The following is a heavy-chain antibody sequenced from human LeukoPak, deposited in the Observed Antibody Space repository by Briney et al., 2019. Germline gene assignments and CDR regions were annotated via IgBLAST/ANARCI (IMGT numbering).Heavy chain of an antibody. J-gene: IGHJ6*03. D-gene: IGHD4-17*01. CDR1: GFTFSSQW. CDR2: VNQDGTGK. CDR3: AKSSGYGDYGYYYYYMDV. Sequence: GGSLRLSCAASGFTFSSQWMSWVRQAPGKGLEWVANVNQDGTGKYYVDSVKGRFTISRDNSENTLYLQMNSLRAEDTAVYYCAKSSGYGDYGYYYYYMDVWGKGTTVTISS. V-gene: IGHV3-7*03.